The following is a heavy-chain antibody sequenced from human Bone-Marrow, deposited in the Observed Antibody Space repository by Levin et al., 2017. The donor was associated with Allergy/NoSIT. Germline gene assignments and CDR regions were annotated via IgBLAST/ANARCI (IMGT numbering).Heavy chain of an antibody. V-gene: IGHV3-30*03. J-gene: IGHJ6*02. D-gene: IGHD1-1*01. CDR3: ARDRGSSGTPSIYYYYGMDV. CDR2: ISYGGTQK. CDR1: GFTFSSNG. Sequence: GGSLSLSCVASGFTFSSNGMHWVRQAPGKGLEWVAVISYGGTQKYYADSVRDRFTISRDNSKNTLFLQMDSLRIEDTGVYYCARDRGSSGTPSIYYYYGMDVWGQGTTVTVSS.